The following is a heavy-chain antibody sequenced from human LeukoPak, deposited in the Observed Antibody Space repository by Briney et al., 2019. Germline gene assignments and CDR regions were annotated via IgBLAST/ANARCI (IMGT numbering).Heavy chain of an antibody. J-gene: IGHJ4*02. Sequence: GRSLRLSCAASGFTFDEYAMHWVRQAPGKGLEWVSGTSWNSNNIVYADSVKGRFTISRDNAKNPLYLQMNSLRGEDTALYYCAKDIGEEQWRGIDLWGQGTLVTVSS. CDR3: AKDIGEEQWRGIDL. V-gene: IGHV3-9*01. CDR2: TSWNSNNI. CDR1: GFTFDEYA. D-gene: IGHD6-19*01.